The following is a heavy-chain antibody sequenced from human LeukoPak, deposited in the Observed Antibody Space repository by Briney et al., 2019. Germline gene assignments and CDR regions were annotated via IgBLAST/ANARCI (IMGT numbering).Heavy chain of an antibody. CDR2: INPSAGST. Sequence: ASVKVSCKASGYTFTSYYMHWLRQAPGQGLEWMGIINPSAGSTSYAQKFQGRVTMTRDTSTSTVYMELSSLRSEDTAVYYCSRDLSRRGLYSSSSDYYYMDVWGKGTTVTVSS. J-gene: IGHJ6*03. D-gene: IGHD6-6*01. CDR3: SRDLSRRGLYSSSSDYYYMDV. V-gene: IGHV1-46*01. CDR1: GYTFTSYY.